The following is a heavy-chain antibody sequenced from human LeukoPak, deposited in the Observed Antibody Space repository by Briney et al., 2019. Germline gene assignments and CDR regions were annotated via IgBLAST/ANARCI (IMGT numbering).Heavy chain of an antibody. V-gene: IGHV3-23*01. J-gene: IGHJ4*02. CDR2: ISGSGGST. CDR1: GFTVSSKY. CDR3: AKERIVVVVASPDY. D-gene: IGHD2-15*01. Sequence: GGSLRLSCAASGFTVSSKYMSWVRQAPGKGLEWVSAISGSGGSTYYADSVKGRFTISRDNSKNTLYLQMNSLRAEDTAVYYCAKERIVVVVASPDYWGQGTLVTVSS.